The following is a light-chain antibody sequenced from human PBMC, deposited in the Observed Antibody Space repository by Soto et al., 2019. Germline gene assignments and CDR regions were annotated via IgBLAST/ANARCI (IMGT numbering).Light chain of an antibody. Sequence: QSALTQAASVSGSPGQSITISCTGTSSDVGGYNYVSWYQQHPGKAPKLMIYDVSNRPSGVSNRFSGSKSGNTASLTISGLQVEDEADYYCSSYTSSSTEVFGTGTKLTVL. V-gene: IGLV2-14*01. CDR1: SSDVGGYNY. J-gene: IGLJ1*01. CDR3: SSYTSSSTEV. CDR2: DVS.